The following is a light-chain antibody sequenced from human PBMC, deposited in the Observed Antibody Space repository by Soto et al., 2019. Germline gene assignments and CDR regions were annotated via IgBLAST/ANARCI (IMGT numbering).Light chain of an antibody. CDR1: SSDVGGYNY. V-gene: IGLV2-14*01. J-gene: IGLJ3*02. Sequence: QSALTQPASVSGSPGQSITISCTGTSSDVGGYNYVSWYQQHPGKAPKLMINEVSNRPSGVSNRFSGSKSGNTASLTISGRQAEDEADYYCSSYTTSNTLEVFGGGTKLTVL. CDR3: SSYTTSNTLEV. CDR2: EVS.